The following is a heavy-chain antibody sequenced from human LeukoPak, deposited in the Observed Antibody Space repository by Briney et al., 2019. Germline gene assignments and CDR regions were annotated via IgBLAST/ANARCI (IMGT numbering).Heavy chain of an antibody. CDR1: GYTFTSYG. D-gene: IGHD3-22*01. CDR2: ISAYNGNT. Sequence: GASVKVSCKASGYTFTSYGISWVRQAPGQGLEWMGWISAYNGNTNYAQKVQGRVTMTTDTSTSTAYMELRSLRSDDTAVYFCARAAGYYDTSGYYLYWGQGTLVTVPS. CDR3: ARAAGYYDTSGYYLY. V-gene: IGHV1-18*01. J-gene: IGHJ4*02.